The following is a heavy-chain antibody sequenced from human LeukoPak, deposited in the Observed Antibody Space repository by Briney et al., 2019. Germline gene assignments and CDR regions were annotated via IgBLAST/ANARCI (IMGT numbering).Heavy chain of an antibody. D-gene: IGHD3-9*01. CDR2: ISGSAIST. CDR3: AKGDNNILTGYYNSFDS. Sequence: GGSLRLSCAASGFTFSSYAMSWVRQAPGKGLEWVSAISGSAISTYYADSVKGRFTISRDNSRTTLYLQMNSLRAEDTALFYCAKGDNNILTGYYNSFDSWGQGTLVTVSS. V-gene: IGHV3-23*01. J-gene: IGHJ4*02. CDR1: GFTFSSYA.